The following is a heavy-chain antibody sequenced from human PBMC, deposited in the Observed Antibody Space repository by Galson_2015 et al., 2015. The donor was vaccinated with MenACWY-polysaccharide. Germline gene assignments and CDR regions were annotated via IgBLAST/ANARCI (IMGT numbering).Heavy chain of an antibody. Sequence: SLRLSCAASGFTFSNNWIHWVRQAPGKGLVWVSRINSDASSTAYADSVKGRFTISRDNAKNTLYLQMNSLRVEDTAVYYCAKRSERYYYDTSGYYPFDYWGQGTLVTVSS. CDR2: INSDASST. CDR3: AKRSERYYYDTSGYYPFDY. J-gene: IGHJ4*02. V-gene: IGHV3-74*01. D-gene: IGHD3-22*01. CDR1: GFTFSNNW.